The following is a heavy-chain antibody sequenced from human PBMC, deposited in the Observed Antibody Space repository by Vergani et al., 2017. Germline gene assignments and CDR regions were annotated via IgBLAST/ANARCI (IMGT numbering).Heavy chain of an antibody. V-gene: IGHV3-15*05. CDR1: GFSFSEAW. Sequence: EAKLAESGGGLVKPGGSLRLPCAGSGFSFSEAWMTGVRQAPGKGLEWTGRIKSKGAGDITDYAAPLRGRVLIGRHDSKNTFYLELNSLKIDDTGVYYCAAAYCRTHITLDLWGRGTMVIFS. J-gene: IGHJ3*01. CDR2: IKSKGAGDIT. CDR3: AAAYCRTHITLDL. D-gene: IGHD2-21*01.